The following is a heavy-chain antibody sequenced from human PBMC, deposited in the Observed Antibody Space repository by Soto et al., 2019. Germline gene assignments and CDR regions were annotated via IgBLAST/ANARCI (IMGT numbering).Heavy chain of an antibody. CDR2: IFSNDEK. Sequence: QVTVKESGPVLVKPTETLTLTCTVSGFSLSNAGLGVSWIRQPPGKALEWLAHIFSNDEKSYSTSLKSRLTISKDHSKSQVVLIMTNMDPVDTATYYCASTYSTSCYWFDPWGQGTLVTVSS. D-gene: IGHD6-13*01. V-gene: IGHV2-26*04. J-gene: IGHJ5*02. CDR1: GFSLSNAGLG. CDR3: ASTYSTSCYWFDP.